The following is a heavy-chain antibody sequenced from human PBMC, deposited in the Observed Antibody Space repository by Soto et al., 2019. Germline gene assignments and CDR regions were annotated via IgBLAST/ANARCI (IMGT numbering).Heavy chain of an antibody. Sequence: PGESLKISCKGSGYSFTSYWIGWVRQMPGKGLEWMGIIYPGDSDTRYSPSFQGQVTISADKSISTAYLQWSSLKASDTAMYYCARQPPLPYCGGDCYQQGDYYYGMDVWGQGTTVTVSS. CDR2: IYPGDSDT. D-gene: IGHD2-21*02. V-gene: IGHV5-51*01. J-gene: IGHJ6*02. CDR1: GYSFTSYW. CDR3: ARQPPLPYCGGDCYQQGDYYYGMDV.